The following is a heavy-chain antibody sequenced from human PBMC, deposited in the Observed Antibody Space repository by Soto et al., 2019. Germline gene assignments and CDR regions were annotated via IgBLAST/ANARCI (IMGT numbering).Heavy chain of an antibody. CDR1: GFSLSNARMG. CDR2: IFSNDEK. D-gene: IGHD1-7*01. Sequence: QVTLKESGPVLVKPTETLTLTCTVSGFSLSNARMGVSWIRQPPGKALEWLAHIFSNDEKSYSTSLKSRLTIPKDTSKKQVVLTLTNMDPVDTATYYRSRIESNWNYFAFDIWGQGTMVTVSS. CDR3: SRIESNWNYFAFDI. V-gene: IGHV2-26*01. J-gene: IGHJ3*02.